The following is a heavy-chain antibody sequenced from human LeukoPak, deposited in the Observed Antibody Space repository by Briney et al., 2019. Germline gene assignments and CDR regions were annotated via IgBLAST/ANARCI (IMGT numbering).Heavy chain of an antibody. CDR1: GYSISTGYY. D-gene: IGHD2-8*01. V-gene: IGHV4-38-2*01. CDR3: ARLNGYYFYYMDV. CDR2: IYQSGNT. J-gene: IGHJ6*03. Sequence: SETLSLTCAVSGYSISTGYYWGWIRQPSGKGLGWIGSIYQSGNTYYNPSLKSRVTISVDTSKNQFSLKLSSVTAADTAVYYCARLNGYYFYYMDVWGKGTTVTVSS.